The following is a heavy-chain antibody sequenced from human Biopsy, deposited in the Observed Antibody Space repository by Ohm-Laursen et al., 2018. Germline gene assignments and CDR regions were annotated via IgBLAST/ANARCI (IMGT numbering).Heavy chain of an antibody. D-gene: IGHD1-1*01. CDR1: GFTLSGYT. CDR2: IRSGGDYM. J-gene: IGHJ4*02. V-gene: IGHV3-21*01. CDR3: ARDQRGPSLLEAKLTPNYFDY. Sequence: SLRLSCTASGFTLSGYTMNWVRQAPGKGLEWVSSIRSGGDYMFYADSVKGRFTISRDNAKNSLYLQMNSLRAEDTAVYYCARDQRGPSLLEAKLTPNYFDYWGRGSLVTVSS.